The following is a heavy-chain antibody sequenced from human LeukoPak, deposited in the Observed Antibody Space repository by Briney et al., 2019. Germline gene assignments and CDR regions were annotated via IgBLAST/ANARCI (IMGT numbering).Heavy chain of an antibody. D-gene: IGHD1-26*01. CDR1: GFTFSSYA. CDR3: AKGSDFDY. V-gene: IGHV3-21*01. CDR2: ITRSSDYI. J-gene: IGHJ4*02. Sequence: GGSLRLSCAASGFTFSSYAMSWVRQAPGKGLEFVSSITRSSDYIYYADSVKGRFTISRDNAKHSVYLQMSSLRAEDTAVYYCAKGSDFDYWGQGTPVTVSS.